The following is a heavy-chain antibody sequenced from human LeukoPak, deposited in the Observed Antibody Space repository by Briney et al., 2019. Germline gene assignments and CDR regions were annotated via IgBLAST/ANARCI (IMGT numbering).Heavy chain of an antibody. Sequence: GGSLRLSCAASEFTFSNYAMSWFRQAPGKGLEWVSVISGSGGRTYYADSVKGRFTISRDNSKHTLFLQMNSLRVGDTAVYYCAKGAQDYGDSTTDYWGQGTLVTVSS. CDR2: ISGSGGRT. D-gene: IGHD4-17*01. CDR1: EFTFSNYA. V-gene: IGHV3-23*01. J-gene: IGHJ4*02. CDR3: AKGAQDYGDSTTDY.